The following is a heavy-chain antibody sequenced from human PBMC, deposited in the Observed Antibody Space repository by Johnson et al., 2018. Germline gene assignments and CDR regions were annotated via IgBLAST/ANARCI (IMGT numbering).Heavy chain of an antibody. V-gene: IGHV1-8*01. CDR1: GYTFTSYD. CDR2: MNPNSGNT. CDR3: ARDIGSGYLYYYYYGMDG. Sequence: QVQLVQSGAEVKKPGASVKVSCKASGYTFTSYDINWVRPATGQGLEWMGWMNPNSGNTGYAQKFQGRVTMTRNTSISTAYMELGSLRSEDTDVYLCARDIGSGYLYYYYYGMDGWGQGTTVTVSS. D-gene: IGHD3-22*01. J-gene: IGHJ6*02.